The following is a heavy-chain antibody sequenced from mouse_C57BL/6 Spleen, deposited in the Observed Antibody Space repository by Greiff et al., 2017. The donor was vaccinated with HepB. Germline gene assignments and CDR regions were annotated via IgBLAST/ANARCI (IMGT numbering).Heavy chain of an antibody. Sequence: EVKLVESGGGLVKPGGSLKLSCAASGFTFSDYGMHWVRQAPEKGLEWVAYISSGSSTIYYADTVKGRFTISRDNAKNTLFLQMTSLRSEDTAMYYCARREVVATDWYFDVWGTGTTVTVSS. V-gene: IGHV5-17*01. CDR2: ISSGSSTI. D-gene: IGHD1-1*01. CDR1: GFTFSDYG. J-gene: IGHJ1*03. CDR3: ARREVVATDWYFDV.